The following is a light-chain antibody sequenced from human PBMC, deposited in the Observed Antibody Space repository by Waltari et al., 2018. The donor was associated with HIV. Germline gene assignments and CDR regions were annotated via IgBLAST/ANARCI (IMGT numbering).Light chain of an antibody. CDR2: DVS. CDR1: RSDVGDYNY. Sequence: QSALTQPPSVSGSPGQSVTISCTGTRSDVGDYNYVSWYQQHPGKAPKLIIFDVSQRRSAVPCRFDGSKSGITASLTSSGLQTEDEADYFCCAYAAAHISYVFGSGTKVAVL. CDR3: CAYAAAHISYV. V-gene: IGLV2-11*01. J-gene: IGLJ1*01.